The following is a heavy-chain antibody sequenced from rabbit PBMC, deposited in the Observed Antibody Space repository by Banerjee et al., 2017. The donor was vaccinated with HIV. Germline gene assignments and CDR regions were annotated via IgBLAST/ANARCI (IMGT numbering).Heavy chain of an antibody. V-gene: IGHV1S40*01. CDR3: ARDFSRHYWTYSYAGYAYDL. Sequence: CWVRQAPGKGLEWIACIYTGDGSTYYASWAKGRFTISKTSSTTVTLQLTSLTAADTATYFCARDFSRHYWTYSYAGYAYDLWGPGTLVTVS. J-gene: IGHJ4*01. D-gene: IGHD6-1*01. CDR2: IYTGDGST.